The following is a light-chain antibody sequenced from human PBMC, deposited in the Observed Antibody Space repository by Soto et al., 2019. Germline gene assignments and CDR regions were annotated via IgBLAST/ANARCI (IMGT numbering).Light chain of an antibody. V-gene: IGKV4-1*01. J-gene: IGKJ4*01. CDR2: WAS. CDR1: QSILSSADNKNY. Sequence: DIVMTQSPDSLAVSLGERAAINCKSRQSILSSADNKNYLAWYQQRSGQPPKLLISWASTRQFWVPDRFIGSGSGTDFTLTISSLQAEDVAVYYCQQYYGAPLTFGGGTKVEIK. CDR3: QQYYGAPLT.